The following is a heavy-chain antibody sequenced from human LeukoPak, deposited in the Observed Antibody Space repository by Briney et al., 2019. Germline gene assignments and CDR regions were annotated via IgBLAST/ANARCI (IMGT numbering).Heavy chain of an antibody. J-gene: IGHJ4*02. CDR1: GGSISSYY. CDR2: IYTSGST. CDR3: ARRDISSGWSFDY. Sequence: KPSETLSLTCTVSGGSISSYYWSWIRQPAGKGLEWIGRIYTSGSTNYNPSLKSRVTMSIDTPENQLSLTIRSVTAADTAVYYCARRDISSGWSFDYWGQGILVTVSS. D-gene: IGHD6-19*01. V-gene: IGHV4-4*07.